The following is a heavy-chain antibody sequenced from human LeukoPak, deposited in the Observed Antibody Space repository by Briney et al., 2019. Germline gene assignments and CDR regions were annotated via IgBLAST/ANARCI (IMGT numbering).Heavy chain of an antibody. D-gene: IGHD3-22*01. CDR3: ARDRHYYDSTTNFDY. J-gene: IGHJ4*02. Sequence: SETLSLTCAVSGYSISSGYYWGWVRQPPGRALEWIGSFYHSGNTYYNPSLKSRVTISVDTSKNQFSLKLTSVTAADTAVYYCARDRHYYDSTTNFDYWGQGTLVTVSS. CDR2: FYHSGNT. CDR1: GYSISSGYY. V-gene: IGHV4-38-2*02.